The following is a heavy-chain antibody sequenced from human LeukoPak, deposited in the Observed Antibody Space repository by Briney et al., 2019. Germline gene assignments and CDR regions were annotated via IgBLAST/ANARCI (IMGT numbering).Heavy chain of an antibody. CDR1: GFTFSSYA. D-gene: IGHD3-10*01. V-gene: IGHV3-23*01. J-gene: IGHJ4*02. CDR2: ISGSGGST. CDR3: GRSLITMVRGVIAY. Sequence: GGSLRLSCAASGFTFSSYAMSWVRQAPGKGLEWVSAISGSGGSTYYADSVKGRFTISRDNSKNTLYLQINSLRAEDTAVYYCGRSLITMVRGVIAYWGQGTLVTVSS.